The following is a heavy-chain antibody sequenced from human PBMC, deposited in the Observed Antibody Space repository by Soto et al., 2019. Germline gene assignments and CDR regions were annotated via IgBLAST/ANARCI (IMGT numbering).Heavy chain of an antibody. J-gene: IGHJ4*02. CDR1: GFTFSSYC. CDR3: ATDETYYYYSSGYPYYFDY. CDR2: ISYDGSNK. D-gene: IGHD3-22*01. Sequence: QVQLVESGGGLVQPGRSLRLSCAASGFTFSSYCMHWVRQAPGKGLEWVAVISYDGSNKYYADSVKVRFSISRDKSKNTMYLQMNSLSAEDTDVYYCATDETYYYYSSGYPYYFDYWGQGTLVTVSS. V-gene: IGHV3-30*03.